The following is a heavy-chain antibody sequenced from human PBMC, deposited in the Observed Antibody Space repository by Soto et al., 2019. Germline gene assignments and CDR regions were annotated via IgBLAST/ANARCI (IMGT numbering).Heavy chain of an antibody. V-gene: IGHV3-48*02. CDR1: SLTSSSCS. D-gene: IGHD2-21*02. CDR2: ISSSSSTI. J-gene: IGHJ4*02. Sequence: RRLSCAGSSLTSSSCSMHWVRQAPGKGLEWVSYISSSSSTIYYADSVKGRLTISRDNAKNSLYLQMHSLRDGDTAVYYCARVKVVTATDFWGQGTLVTVSS. CDR3: ARVKVVTATDF.